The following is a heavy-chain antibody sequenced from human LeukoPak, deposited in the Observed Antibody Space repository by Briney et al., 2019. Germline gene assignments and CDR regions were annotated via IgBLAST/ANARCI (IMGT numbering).Heavy chain of an antibody. J-gene: IGHJ4*02. D-gene: IGHD3-10*01. V-gene: IGHV3-23*01. Sequence: GGPLRLSCAASGFTFSSYAMSWVRQAPGKGLEWVSAISGSGGSTYYADSVKGRFTISRDNSKNTLYLQMNSLRAEDTAVYYCATASFQYYYGSGSYYSYWGQGTLVTVSS. CDR1: GFTFSSYA. CDR3: ATASFQYYYGSGSYYSY. CDR2: ISGSGGST.